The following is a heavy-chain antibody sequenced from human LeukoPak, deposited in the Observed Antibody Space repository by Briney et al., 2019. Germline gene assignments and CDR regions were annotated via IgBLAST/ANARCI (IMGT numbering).Heavy chain of an antibody. V-gene: IGHV3-30*03. Sequence: GGSLRLSCAASGFTFSSYVMHWVRQAPGKGLEWVAIISYDGSNEYYADSVKGRFTISRDNAKNSLFLQMNSLRAEDTAVYYCARARRDFWGDPFDYWGLGTLVTVSS. CDR1: GFTFSSYV. CDR2: ISYDGSNE. J-gene: IGHJ4*02. D-gene: IGHD3-3*01. CDR3: ARARRDFWGDPFDY.